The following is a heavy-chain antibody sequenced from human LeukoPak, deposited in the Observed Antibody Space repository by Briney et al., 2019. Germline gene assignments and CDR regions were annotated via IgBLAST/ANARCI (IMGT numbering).Heavy chain of an antibody. J-gene: IGHJ6*04. V-gene: IGHV4-61*02. CDR3: ARDQGITILSPGSPLDV. D-gene: IGHD3-3*01. CDR1: GGSISSGSYY. CDR2: IYTSGST. Sequence: PSQTLSLTCTVSGGSISSGSYYWSWIRQPAGKGLEWIGRIYTSGSTNYNPTLKSRVTMSVDTSKNQFSLKLSSVTAADTAVYYCARDQGITILSPGSPLDVWGKGTTVTVPS.